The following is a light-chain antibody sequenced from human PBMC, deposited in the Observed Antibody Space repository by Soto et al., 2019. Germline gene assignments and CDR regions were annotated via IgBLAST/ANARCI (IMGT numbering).Light chain of an antibody. CDR3: SSYAGSTTVDV. CDR1: NSDVGGYNY. J-gene: IGLJ1*01. V-gene: IGLV2-8*01. CDR2: DVN. Sequence: QSVLTQPPSASGSPGQSVAISCTGTNSDVGGYNYVSWYQQHPGKAPKLMIYDVNKRPSGVPDRFSGSKSGNTASLTVSGLQAEDEADYYCSSYAGSTTVDVFGTGTKLTVL.